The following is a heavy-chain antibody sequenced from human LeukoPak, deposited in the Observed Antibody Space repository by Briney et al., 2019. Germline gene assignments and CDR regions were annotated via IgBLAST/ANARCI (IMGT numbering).Heavy chain of an antibody. V-gene: IGHV3-49*04. D-gene: IGHD3-3*01. CDR1: GFTFGDYA. CDR3: TRDTYYDFWSGYLDY. CDR2: IRSKAYGGTT. J-gene: IGHJ4*02. Sequence: GGSLRLPCTASGFTFGDYAMSWVRQAPGNGLEWVGFIRSKAYGGTTEYAASVKGRFTISRDDSKSIAYLQMNSLKTEDTAVYYCTRDTYYDFWSGYLDYWGQGTLVTVSS.